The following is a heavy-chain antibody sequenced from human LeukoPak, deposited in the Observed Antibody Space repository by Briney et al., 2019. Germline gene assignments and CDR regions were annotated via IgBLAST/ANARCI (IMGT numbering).Heavy chain of an antibody. D-gene: IGHD1-26*01. J-gene: IGHJ4*02. CDR2: ISSSSSYI. CDR3: ARDKIVGPTTLDY. CDR1: GFTFSSYS. Sequence: GGSLRLSCAASGFTFSSYSMNWVRQAPGKGLEWVSSISSSSSYIYYADSVKGRFTISRDNAKNSLYLQMNSLRAEDTAVYYCARDKIVGPTTLDYWGQGTLVTVS. V-gene: IGHV3-21*01.